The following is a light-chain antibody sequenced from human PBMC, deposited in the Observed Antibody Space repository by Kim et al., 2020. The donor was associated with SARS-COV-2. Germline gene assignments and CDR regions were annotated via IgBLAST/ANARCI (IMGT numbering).Light chain of an antibody. CDR2: AVS. CDR1: QSISGW. V-gene: IGKV1-5*01. Sequence: DIQMTQSPSTLSASVGDRVTITCRASQSISGWLAWYQQRPGKAPKLLISAVSTLESGVPSRFSGSGSGTEFSLTISNLQPDDFATYYCQQYKSYSVQMFGQGTKVEVK. J-gene: IGKJ1*01. CDR3: QQYKSYSVQM.